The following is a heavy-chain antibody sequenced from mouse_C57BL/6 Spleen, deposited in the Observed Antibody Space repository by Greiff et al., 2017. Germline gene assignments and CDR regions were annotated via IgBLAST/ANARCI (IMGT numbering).Heavy chain of an antibody. J-gene: IGHJ2*01. D-gene: IGHD2-3*01. V-gene: IGHV1-15*01. CDR1: GYTFTDYE. Sequence: QVQLKESGAELVRPGASVTLSCKASGYTFTDYEMHWVKQTPVHGLEWIGAIDPETGGTAYNQKFKGKAILTADKSSSTAYMELRSLTSEDSAVYYCTIDGRRAFDYWGQGTTLTVSS. CDR2: IDPETGGT. CDR3: TIDGRRAFDY.